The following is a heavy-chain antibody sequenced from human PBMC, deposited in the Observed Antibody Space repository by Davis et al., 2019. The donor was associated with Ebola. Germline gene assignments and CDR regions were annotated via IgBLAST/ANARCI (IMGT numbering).Heavy chain of an antibody. Sequence: ASVQVSCKASGYTFTNYGITWLRPAPGQGLAGMGWINLNTGNPTYAQGFTGRFVFSLDTSVSTAYLKISRLKAEDTAVYYCARGGAAAGWGQGTLVTVSS. V-gene: IGHV7-4-1*02. CDR2: INLNTGNP. CDR1: GYTFTNYG. CDR3: ARGGAAAG. D-gene: IGHD6-13*01. J-gene: IGHJ4*02.